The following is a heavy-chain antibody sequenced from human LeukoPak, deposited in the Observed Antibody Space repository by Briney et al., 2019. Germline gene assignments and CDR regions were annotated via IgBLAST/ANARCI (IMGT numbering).Heavy chain of an antibody. J-gene: IGHJ4*02. CDR2: ISQSGST. CDR3: ALSTTRVTTRTLDH. CDR1: GGSFSNYF. V-gene: IGHV4-34*01. Sequence: SETLSLTCAVHGGSFSNYFWTGIRQPPGKGLEWIGEISQSGSTRYNPSLESRVSISVDMSNNQSPLRLSSVTAADTAIYFCALSTTRVTTRTLDHWGQGTLVTVSS. D-gene: IGHD4-17*01.